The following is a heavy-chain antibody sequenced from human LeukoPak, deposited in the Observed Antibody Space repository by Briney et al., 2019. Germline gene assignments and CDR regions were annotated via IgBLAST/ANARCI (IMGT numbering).Heavy chain of an antibody. CDR1: GYTFTSYY. CDR3: ATLPTNWNPLNDAFDI. CDR2: INPSGGST. J-gene: IGHJ3*02. D-gene: IGHD1-1*01. V-gene: IGHV1-46*01. Sequence: ASVKVSFKASGYTFTSYYMHWVRQAPGQGLEWMGIINPSGGSTSYAQKFQGRVTMTRDMSTSTVYMELSSLRSEDTAVYYCATLPTNWNPLNDAFDIWGQGTMDTVSS.